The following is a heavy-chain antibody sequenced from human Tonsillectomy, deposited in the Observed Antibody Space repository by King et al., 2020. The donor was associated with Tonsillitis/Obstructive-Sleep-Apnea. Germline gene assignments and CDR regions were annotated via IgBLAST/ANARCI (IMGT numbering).Heavy chain of an antibody. Sequence: VQLVESGGGLVQPGGSLRLSCSASGFTFSSYAMHWVRQAPGKGLEYVSAISSNGGSTYYADSVKGRFTISRDNSKNTLYLQMSSLRAEDTAVYYRVRGSGSYYNVIEGYIDYWGQGTLVTVSS. CDR1: GFTFSSYA. D-gene: IGHD3-10*01. J-gene: IGHJ4*02. V-gene: IGHV3-64D*06. CDR2: ISSNGGST. CDR3: VRGSGSYYNVIEGYIDY.